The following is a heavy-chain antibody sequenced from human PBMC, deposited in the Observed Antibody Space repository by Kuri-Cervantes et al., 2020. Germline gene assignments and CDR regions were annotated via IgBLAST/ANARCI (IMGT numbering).Heavy chain of an antibody. D-gene: IGHD6-6*01. CDR2: ISHTGKT. V-gene: IGHV4-4*02. CDR1: GGSIISNNW. J-gene: IGHJ3*02. Sequence: SETLSLTCTVSGGSIISNNWWSLVRQSPGKGLEWIGDISHTGKTNHNPSLKSRVTISVDTSKNQFSLKLSPVTAADTAVYYCARSKGIAARRTRGDAFDIWGQGTMVTVSS. CDR3: ARSKGIAARRTRGDAFDI.